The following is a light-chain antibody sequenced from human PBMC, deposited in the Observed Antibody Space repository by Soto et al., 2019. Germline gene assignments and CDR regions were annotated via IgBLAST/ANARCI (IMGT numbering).Light chain of an antibody. Sequence: EIVMTQSPATLSVSPGERATLSCRASQSVSGNLAWHQQRPGQAPRLLIYAASIRATGIPAMFSGSGSGTEFTLTISSLQSEDFAVYYCQQYDNWPPTFGQGTKVDIK. V-gene: IGKV3-15*01. CDR2: AAS. CDR1: QSVSGN. J-gene: IGKJ1*01. CDR3: QQYDNWPPT.